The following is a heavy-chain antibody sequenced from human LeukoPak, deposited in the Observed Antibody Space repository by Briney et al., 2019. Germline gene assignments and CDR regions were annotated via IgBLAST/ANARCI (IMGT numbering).Heavy chain of an antibody. CDR1: GGTFSSYA. V-gene: IGHV1-69*13. CDR2: IIPIFGTA. CDR3: ARGKNDFWSGYYYDAFDI. J-gene: IGHJ3*02. D-gene: IGHD3-3*01. Sequence: SVKVSCKASGGTFSSYAISWVRQAPGQGLEWMGGIIPIFGTANYAQKFQGRVTITADESTSTAYIELSSLRSEDTAVYYCARGKNDFWSGYYYDAFDIWGQGTMVTVSS.